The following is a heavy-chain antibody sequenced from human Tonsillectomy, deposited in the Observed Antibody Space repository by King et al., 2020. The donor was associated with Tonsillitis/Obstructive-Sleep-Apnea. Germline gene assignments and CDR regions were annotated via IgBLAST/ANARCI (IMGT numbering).Heavy chain of an antibody. V-gene: IGHV3-23*04. CDR1: GFTFSSYA. D-gene: IGHD3-3*01. CDR2: ISGSGGST. J-gene: IGHJ6*03. CDR3: AKGPRSDLFGVVIPSFYYYYYMDV. Sequence: VQLVESGGGLVQPGGSLRLSCAASGFTFSSYAMSWVRQAPGKGLEWVSAISGSGGSTYYADSVKGRFTISRDNSKNTLYLQMNSLRAEDTAVYYCAKGPRSDLFGVVIPSFYYYYYMDVWGKGTTVTVSS.